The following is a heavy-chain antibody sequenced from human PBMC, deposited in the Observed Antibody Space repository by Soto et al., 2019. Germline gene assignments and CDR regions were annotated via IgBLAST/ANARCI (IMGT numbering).Heavy chain of an antibody. CDR2: INPNSGGT. V-gene: IGHV1-2*02. CDR3: AREDYYDSSGYLPVRYYFGMDV. Sequence: ASVKVSCKASGYTFSGFYMHWVRQAPGQGLAWMGWINPNSGGTKSAEKFQGRVTMTRDTSISTAYMELSRLTSDDTAVYYCAREDYYDSSGYLPVRYYFGMDVWGQGTTVTVSS. CDR1: GYTFSGFY. J-gene: IGHJ6*02. D-gene: IGHD3-22*01.